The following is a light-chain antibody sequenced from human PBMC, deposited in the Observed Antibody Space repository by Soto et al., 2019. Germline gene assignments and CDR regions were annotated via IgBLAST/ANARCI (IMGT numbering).Light chain of an antibody. CDR3: QHYDGSPRT. Sequence: ETVLTQSPGTVSLSPGERATLSCTTSQSVRSNYLAWYQQKPGQAPRLLIYGVFSRATGIPDRFSGSGSGTDFTLTISGLEPEDSAVYYCQHYDGSPRTSGQGTKPEI. CDR2: GVF. J-gene: IGKJ2*01. V-gene: IGKV3-20*01. CDR1: QSVRSNY.